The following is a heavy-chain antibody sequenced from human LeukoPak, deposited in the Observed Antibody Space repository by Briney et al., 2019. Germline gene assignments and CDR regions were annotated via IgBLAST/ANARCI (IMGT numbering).Heavy chain of an antibody. CDR1: GFTFSSYA. Sequence: PGGSLRLSCAASGFTFSSYAMSWVRQAPGKGLEWVSAISGSGGSTYYADSVKGRFTISSDNAKNSLYLQMNSLRAEDTAVYYCAREMDGYGDYSWFDPWGQGTLVTVSS. V-gene: IGHV3-23*01. CDR2: ISGSGGST. D-gene: IGHD4-17*01. J-gene: IGHJ5*02. CDR3: AREMDGYGDYSWFDP.